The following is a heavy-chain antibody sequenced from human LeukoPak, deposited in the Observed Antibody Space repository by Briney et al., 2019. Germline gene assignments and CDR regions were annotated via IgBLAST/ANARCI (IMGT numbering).Heavy chain of an antibody. CDR3: ARGSGSYLF. CDR2: IYYSGST. CDR1: GGSISSYY. J-gene: IGHJ4*02. Sequence: SETLSLTCTVSGGSISSYYWSWIRQPPGKGLEWIGYIYYSGSTNYNPSLKSRVTISVDTSKNQFSLKLSSVTAADTAVYYSARGSGSYLFWGQGTLVTVSS. V-gene: IGHV4-59*12. D-gene: IGHD1-26*01.